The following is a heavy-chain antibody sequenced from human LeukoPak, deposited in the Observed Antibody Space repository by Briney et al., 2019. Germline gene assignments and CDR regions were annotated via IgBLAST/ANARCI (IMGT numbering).Heavy chain of an antibody. D-gene: IGHD5-12*01. CDR3: AREGYSSAYWRGGFFDY. CDR1: GFTFSSYA. Sequence: PGGSLRLSCAASGFTFSSYAMHWVRQAPGKGLEWVAVISYDGSNKYYADSVKGRFTISRDNSKNTLYLQMNSLRAEDTAVYYCAREGYSSAYWRGGFFDYWGQGTLVTVSS. J-gene: IGHJ4*02. CDR2: ISYDGSNK. V-gene: IGHV3-30*04.